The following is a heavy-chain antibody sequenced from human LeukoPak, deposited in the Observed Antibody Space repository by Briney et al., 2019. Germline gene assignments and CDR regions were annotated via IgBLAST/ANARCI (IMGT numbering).Heavy chain of an antibody. Sequence: KTGGSLRLSCAASGFSFSSFGMHWVRQAPGKGLEWVGRIKSKTDGGTTDYAAPVKGRFTISRDDSKNTLYLQMNSLKTEDTAVYYCTTVDLYYDSSGYYYFGYWGQGTLVTVSS. CDR3: TTVDLYYDSSGYYYFGY. V-gene: IGHV3-15*07. D-gene: IGHD3-22*01. CDR2: IKSKTDGGTT. CDR1: GFSFSSFG. J-gene: IGHJ4*02.